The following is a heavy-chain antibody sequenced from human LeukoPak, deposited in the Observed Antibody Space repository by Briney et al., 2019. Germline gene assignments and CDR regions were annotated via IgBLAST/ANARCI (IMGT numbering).Heavy chain of an antibody. CDR2: IYYSGST. CDR1: GGSISSSSYY. V-gene: IGHV4-39*07. J-gene: IGHJ3*02. Sequence: SETLSLTCTVSGGSISSSSYYWGWIRQPPGKGLEWIGSIYYSGSTYYNPSLKSRVTISVDTSKNQFSLKLSSVTAADTAVYYCARDNVGTVVVPAAILGRAFDIWGQGTMVTVSS. D-gene: IGHD2-2*01. CDR3: ARDNVGTVVVPAAILGRAFDI.